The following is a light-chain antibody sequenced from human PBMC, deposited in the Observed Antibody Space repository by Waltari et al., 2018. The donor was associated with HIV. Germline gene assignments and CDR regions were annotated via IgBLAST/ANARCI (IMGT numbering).Light chain of an antibody. CDR2: DIN. V-gene: IGLV2-14*03. CDR1: RTASRFYTY. CDR3: ASNRFDYTLI. Sequence: QSALTQPASVSGFPGQSINISCTGIRTASRFYTYVSLYQQHPGSVPRLIIYDINSRPSGVSDHFSGSKSGNSASLTISGLQSGDEAHYYCASNRFDYTLIFGGGTKLTVL. J-gene: IGLJ2*01.